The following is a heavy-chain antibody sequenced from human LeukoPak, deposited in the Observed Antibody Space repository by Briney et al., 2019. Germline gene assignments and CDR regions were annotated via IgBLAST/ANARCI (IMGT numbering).Heavy chain of an antibody. Sequence: PGGSLRLSCTASGFTFSSYEMNWVRQAPGKGLEWISYISSDSGSTIYYADSVRGRFTIFRDSAKQSLYLQMNTLRAEDTAVYYCARRVDMDVWGKGTTVIVSS. CDR2: ISSDSGSTI. CDR1: GFTFSSYE. V-gene: IGHV3-48*03. J-gene: IGHJ6*03. CDR3: ARRVDMDV.